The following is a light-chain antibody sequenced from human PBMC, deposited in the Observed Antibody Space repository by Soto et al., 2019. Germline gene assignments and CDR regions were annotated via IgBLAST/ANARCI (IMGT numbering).Light chain of an antibody. J-gene: IGLJ1*01. CDR3: SSYTGSNTFV. CDR2: DVN. V-gene: IGLV2-14*01. Sequence: SVLTQPAPLFWSPGQSITLSCSGKNRYVGGYDYVSWYQQLPGKAPKLLIYDVNNRPSGVSHRFSGSKSGNTASLTISGLQAEDEADYYCSSYTGSNTFVFGTGTRSPS. CDR1: NRYVGGYDY.